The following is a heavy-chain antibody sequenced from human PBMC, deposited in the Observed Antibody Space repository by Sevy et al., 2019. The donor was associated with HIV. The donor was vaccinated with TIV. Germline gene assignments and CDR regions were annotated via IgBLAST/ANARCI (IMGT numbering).Heavy chain of an antibody. J-gene: IGHJ4*02. Sequence: GGSLRLSCAASGFTFSSYSMNWVRQAPGKGLEWVSSISSSSSYIYYADSVKGRFTISRDNAKNSLYPQMNSLRAEDTAVYYCARGGYYDSSGYYYYDYWGQRTLVTVSS. CDR1: GFTFSSYS. CDR3: ARGGYYDSSGYYYYDY. D-gene: IGHD3-22*01. CDR2: ISSSSSYI. V-gene: IGHV3-21*01.